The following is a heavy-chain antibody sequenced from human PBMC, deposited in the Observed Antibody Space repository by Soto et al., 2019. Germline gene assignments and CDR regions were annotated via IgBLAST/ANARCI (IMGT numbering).Heavy chain of an antibody. D-gene: IGHD6-13*01. CDR3: TRDASRDSSARGWFDP. CDR2: ISSNSAYI. Sequence: PVGSLRLSGAASGFTFRSFTMNWVSQAPGKGLEWVSTISSNSAYIYYTDALRGRFTISRDNAKNSLHLQMNSLRAEDTAVYYCTRDASRDSSARGWFDPWGPGTLVTVS. V-gene: IGHV3-21*01. CDR1: GFTFRSFT. J-gene: IGHJ5*02.